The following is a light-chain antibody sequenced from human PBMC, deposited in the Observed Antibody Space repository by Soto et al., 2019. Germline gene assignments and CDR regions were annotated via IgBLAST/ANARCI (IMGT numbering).Light chain of an antibody. J-gene: IGKJ2*01. V-gene: IGKV1-39*01. CDR2: AAS. Sequence: DIKMTQSPSSLSASVGDRVNLTCRASQGVSAYLLWYQQTQGRAPKLLISAASNLVRGVPSRFSGSGSGTNFTLTISSLQPEDFATYDCQQSYRTPHTFDQGTKLETK. CDR1: QGVSAY. CDR3: QQSYRTPHT.